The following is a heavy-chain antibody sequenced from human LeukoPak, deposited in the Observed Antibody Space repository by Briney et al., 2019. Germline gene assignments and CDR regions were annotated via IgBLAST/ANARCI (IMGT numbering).Heavy chain of an antibody. Sequence: AGGSLRLSCVASGFTFNTYWIHWVRQGPGKGLVWVSLTSTDGTTTAYADSVNGRFTVSRDNAKNTLYLQMNSLRAEDAAVYYCARGLAGAYRIMDVWGQGTTVTVS. V-gene: IGHV3-74*01. CDR1: GFTFNTYW. J-gene: IGHJ6*02. CDR2: TSTDGTTT. D-gene: IGHD6-19*01. CDR3: ARGLAGAYRIMDV.